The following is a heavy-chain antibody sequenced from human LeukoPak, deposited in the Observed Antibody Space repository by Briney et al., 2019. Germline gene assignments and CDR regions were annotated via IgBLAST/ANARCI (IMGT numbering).Heavy chain of an antibody. D-gene: IGHD6-19*01. CDR2: IYSGGST. J-gene: IGHJ4*02. V-gene: IGHV3-53*01. CDR1: GFTVSSNY. CDR3: ARETVAGLPYYFDY. Sequence: PGRSLRLSCAASGFTVSSNYMSWVRQAPGKGLEWVSVIYSGGSTYYADSVKGRFTISRDNSKNTLYLQMNSLRAEDTAVYYCARETVAGLPYYFDYWGQGTLVTVSS.